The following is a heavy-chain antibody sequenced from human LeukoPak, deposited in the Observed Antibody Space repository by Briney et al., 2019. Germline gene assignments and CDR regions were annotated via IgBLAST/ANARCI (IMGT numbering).Heavy chain of an antibody. V-gene: IGHV3-23*01. CDR3: AKMIAAARIYYYMDV. CDR2: NSGSGGST. Sequence: GGAPRLPCAASGFPFCSYAMRWGRQAPGKGLGWVSANSGSGGSTYYADSVKGRFTISRDNSKNTLYLQMNSLRAEDTAVYYCAKMIAAARIYYYMDVWGKGTTVTISS. J-gene: IGHJ6*03. D-gene: IGHD6-13*01. CDR1: GFPFCSYA.